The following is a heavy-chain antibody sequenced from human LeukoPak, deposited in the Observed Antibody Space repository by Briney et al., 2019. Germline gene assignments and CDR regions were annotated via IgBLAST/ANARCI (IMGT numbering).Heavy chain of an antibody. CDR1: GGTFSSYA. Sequence: SVKVSCKASGGTFSSYAISWVRQAPGQGLEWMGGIIPIFGTANYAQKFQGRVTITADESTSTAYMELSSLRSEDTAVYYCARGVSGIVVVTPDDAFDIWGQGIMVTVSS. CDR3: ARGVSGIVVVTPDDAFDI. D-gene: IGHD2-21*02. J-gene: IGHJ3*02. CDR2: IIPIFGTA. V-gene: IGHV1-69*13.